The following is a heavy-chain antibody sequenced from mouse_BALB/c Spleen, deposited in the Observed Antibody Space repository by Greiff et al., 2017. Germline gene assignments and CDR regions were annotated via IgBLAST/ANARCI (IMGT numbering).Heavy chain of an antibody. Sequence: VQRVESGPGLVAPSQSLSITCTVSGFSLTSYGVHWVRQPPGKGLEWLGVIWAGGSTNYNSALMSRLSISKDNSKSQVILKMNSLQTDDTAMYYCARGGGPHFDYWGQGTTLTVSS. CDR3: ARGGGPHFDY. V-gene: IGHV2-9*02. CDR2: IWAGGST. CDR1: GFSLTSYG. J-gene: IGHJ2*01.